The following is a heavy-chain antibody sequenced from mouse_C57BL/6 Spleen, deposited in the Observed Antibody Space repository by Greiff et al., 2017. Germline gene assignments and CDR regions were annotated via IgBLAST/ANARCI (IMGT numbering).Heavy chain of an antibody. CDR2: IDPSDSET. CDR1: GYTFTSYW. D-gene: IGHD2-12*01. V-gene: IGHV1-52*01. J-gene: IGHJ2*01. Sequence: QVQLKQPGAELVRPGSSVKLSCKASGYTFTSYWMHWVKQRPIQGLEWIGNIDPSDSETHYNQKFKDKATLTVDKSSSTAYMQLSSLTSEDSAVYYCARGERRGYYFDYWGQGTTLTVSS. CDR3: ARGERRGYYFDY.